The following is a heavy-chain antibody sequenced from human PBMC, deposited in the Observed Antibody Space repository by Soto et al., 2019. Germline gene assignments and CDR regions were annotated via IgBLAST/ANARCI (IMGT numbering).Heavy chain of an antibody. J-gene: IGHJ6*02. D-gene: IGHD2-2*01. V-gene: IGHV5-10-1*01. CDR1: GYSFTSYW. Sequence: GESLKISCKGSGYSFTSYWISWVRQMPGKGLEWMGRIDPSDSYTNYSPSFQGHVTISADKSISTAYLQWSSLKASDTAMYYCARCVVPSYYYYYGMDVWGQGTTVTVSS. CDR3: ARCVVPSYYYYYGMDV. CDR2: IDPSDSYT.